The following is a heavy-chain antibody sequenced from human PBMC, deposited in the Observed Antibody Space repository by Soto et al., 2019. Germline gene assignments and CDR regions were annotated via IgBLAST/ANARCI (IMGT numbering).Heavy chain of an antibody. D-gene: IGHD3-3*01. V-gene: IGHV4-59*01. Sequence: ASETLSLTCTVSGGSISSYYWSWIRQPPGKGLEWIGYIYYSGSTNYNPSLKSRVTISVDTSKNQFSLKLSSVTAADTAVYYCARTYDFFPSGAPEYYFDYWGQGTLVTVSS. J-gene: IGHJ4*02. CDR3: ARTYDFFPSGAPEYYFDY. CDR2: IYYSGST. CDR1: GGSISSYY.